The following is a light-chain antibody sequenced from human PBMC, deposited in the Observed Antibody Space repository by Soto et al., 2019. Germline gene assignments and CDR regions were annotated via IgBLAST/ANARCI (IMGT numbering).Light chain of an antibody. CDR1: SNDISIYNY. Sequence: QSVLIQPASVSGSPGHSITISCTGTSNDISIYNYVSWYQQHPGKAPKLIIYEVSNRPSGISNRFSGAKSGNTASLTISGLQVEDEADYYCCSYTSSTNYVFGAGTRSPS. V-gene: IGLV2-14*01. CDR3: CSYTSSTNYV. J-gene: IGLJ1*01. CDR2: EVS.